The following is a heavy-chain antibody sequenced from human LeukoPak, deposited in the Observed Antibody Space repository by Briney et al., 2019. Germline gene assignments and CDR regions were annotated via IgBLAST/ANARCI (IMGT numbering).Heavy chain of an antibody. Sequence: PGGSLRLSCAASGFTFSGYSMNWVRQAPGKGLGWIAYISTSSTTTYYADSVKGRFTISRDNAKSSLYLQMSSLRAEDTAVYFCARERAVAVSRGDFWGQGTLVAVSS. V-gene: IGHV3-48*01. D-gene: IGHD6-19*01. CDR2: ISTSSTTT. J-gene: IGHJ4*02. CDR3: ARERAVAVSRGDF. CDR1: GFTFSGYS.